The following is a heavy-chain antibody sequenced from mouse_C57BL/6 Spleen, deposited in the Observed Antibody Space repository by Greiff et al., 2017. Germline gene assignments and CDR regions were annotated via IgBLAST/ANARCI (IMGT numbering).Heavy chain of an antibody. CDR1: GYAFSSSW. CDR3: ARRGYGSSYGYFDY. Sequence: VQLQQSGPELVKPGASVKISCKASGYAFSSSWMNWVKQRPGQGLEWIGRIYPGDGDTNYNGKFKGKATLTADKSSSTAYMQLSSLTSEDSAVYFCARRGYGSSYGYFDYWGQGTTLTVSS. V-gene: IGHV1-82*01. D-gene: IGHD1-1*01. J-gene: IGHJ2*01. CDR2: IYPGDGDT.